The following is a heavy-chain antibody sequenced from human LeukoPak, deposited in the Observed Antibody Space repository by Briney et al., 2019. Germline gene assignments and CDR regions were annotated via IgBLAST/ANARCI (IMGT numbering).Heavy chain of an antibody. CDR3: ARVQLYGDYVSKPDY. CDR1: GYTFTDYY. V-gene: IGHV1-2*02. Sequence: ASVKVSCKASGYTFTDYYMDWVRQAPGQGLEWMGWINPNSGGTKFAQKFQGRVTMTRDTSISTAYMELSRLRSDDTAVYYCARVQLYGDYVSKPDYWGQGTLVTVSS. J-gene: IGHJ4*02. D-gene: IGHD4-17*01. CDR2: INPNSGGT.